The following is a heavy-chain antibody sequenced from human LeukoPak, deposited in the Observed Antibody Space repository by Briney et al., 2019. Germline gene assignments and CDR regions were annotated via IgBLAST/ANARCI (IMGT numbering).Heavy chain of an antibody. D-gene: IGHD3-10*01. Sequence: GGSLRLSCAASGFTFSSYGMSWVRQAPGKGLEWVSLISSSGGSTHYANSVNDRFTISRDNSKNTLFLQMHSLRADDTAMYYCARTRTFGEISDAFDIWGRGTMVIVSS. CDR2: ISSSGGST. J-gene: IGHJ3*02. CDR3: ARTRTFGEISDAFDI. CDR1: GFTFSSYG. V-gene: IGHV3-23*01.